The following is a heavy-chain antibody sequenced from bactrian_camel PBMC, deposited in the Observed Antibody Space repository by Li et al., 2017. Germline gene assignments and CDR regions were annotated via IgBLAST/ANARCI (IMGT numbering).Heavy chain of an antibody. J-gene: IGHJ4*01. CDR3: AAGEARYGWNF. Sequence: HVQLVESGGGLVQPGGSLRLSCAASGFTFGSYGLSWVRQVPGKGLEWVASIYTDDRRTDTSASLKGRFVISRDNAKRTLYLQIISLKTEDAAVYYCAAGEARYGWNFWGQGTQVTVS. V-gene: IGHV3S7*01. D-gene: IGHD1*01. CDR2: IYTDDRRT. CDR1: GFTFGSYG.